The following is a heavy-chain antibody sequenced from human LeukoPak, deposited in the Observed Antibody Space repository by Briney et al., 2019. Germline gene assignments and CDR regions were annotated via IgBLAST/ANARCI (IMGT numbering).Heavy chain of an antibody. V-gene: IGHV3-23*01. D-gene: IGHD2-15*01. J-gene: IGHJ4*02. CDR1: GFTFSSYA. CDR3: AKGYCSGGSCYSYCGGDCYIFDY. Sequence: GGSLRLSCAASGFTFSSYAMSWVRQAPGKGLEWVSAISGSGGSTYYADSVKGRFTISRDNSKNTLYLQMNSLRAEDTALYYCAKGYCSGGSCYSYCGGDCYIFDYWGQGTLVTVSS. CDR2: ISGSGGST.